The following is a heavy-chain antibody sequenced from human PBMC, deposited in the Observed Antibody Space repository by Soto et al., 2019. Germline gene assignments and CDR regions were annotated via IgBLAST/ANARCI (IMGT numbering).Heavy chain of an antibody. Sequence: GGSLRLSCAASGFTFSNAWMNWVRQAPGRGLEWVGRIKSKTDGGTTDYAAPVKGRFTISRDDSKNTLYLQMNSLKTEDTAVYYCTTDPEHRYCSGGSCYSGIDYWGQGTLVTVSS. CDR3: TTDPEHRYCSGGSCYSGIDY. V-gene: IGHV3-15*07. D-gene: IGHD2-15*01. CDR1: GFTFSNAW. CDR2: IKSKTDGGTT. J-gene: IGHJ4*02.